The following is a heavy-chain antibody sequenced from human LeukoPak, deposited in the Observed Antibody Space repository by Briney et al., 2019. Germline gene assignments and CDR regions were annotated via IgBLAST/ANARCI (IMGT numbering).Heavy chain of an antibody. CDR3: ARLYSSGWYPDY. D-gene: IGHD6-19*01. J-gene: IGHJ4*02. V-gene: IGHV3-33*01. Sequence: PGGSLRLSCAASGFTFSSYGMHWVRQAPGKGLEWVAVIWYDGSNKYYADPVKGRFIISRDNSKNTLYLQMNSLRAEDTAVYYCARLYSSGWYPDYWGQGTLVTVSS. CDR1: GFTFSSYG. CDR2: IWYDGSNK.